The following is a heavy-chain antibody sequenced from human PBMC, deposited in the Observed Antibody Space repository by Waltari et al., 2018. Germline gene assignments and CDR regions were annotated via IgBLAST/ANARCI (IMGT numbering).Heavy chain of an antibody. V-gene: IGHV3-23*01. D-gene: IGHD3-3*01. Sequence: EVHLLESGGGLVQPGGSLRLSCEASGFIFSNYAMSWVRQAPGKGLEWVSGIIGRGVDTYYADSVRGRFIISRDNSKNTVYLQMNSLRAEDTAVYYCAKDRGTTIFGVVLQTLSVFDIWGQGTMVTVSS. CDR3: AKDRGTTIFGVVLQTLSVFDI. J-gene: IGHJ3*02. CDR1: GFIFSNYA. CDR2: IIGRGVDT.